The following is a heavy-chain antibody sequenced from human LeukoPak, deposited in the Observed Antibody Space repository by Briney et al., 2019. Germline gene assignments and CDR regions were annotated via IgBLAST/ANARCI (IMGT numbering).Heavy chain of an antibody. D-gene: IGHD2/OR15-2a*01. V-gene: IGHV3-23*01. CDR2: ISGSGGST. CDR1: GFAFGSEA. CDR3: AKDRRSFLSLFDY. J-gene: IGHJ4*02. Sequence: GGSLRLSCGVSGFAFGSEAMNWVRQAPGKGLEWVSAISGSGGSTYYADSVKGRFTISRDNSKNTLYLQMNSLRAEDTAVYYCAKDRRSFLSLFDYWGQGTLVTVSS.